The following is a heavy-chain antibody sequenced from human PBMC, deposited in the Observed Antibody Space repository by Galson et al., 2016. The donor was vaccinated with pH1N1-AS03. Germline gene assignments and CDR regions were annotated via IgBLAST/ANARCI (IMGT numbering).Heavy chain of an antibody. D-gene: IGHD1-26*01. Sequence: SLRLSCADSGSTFSLKSMNWVRQAPGKGLEWISSISSSGSHIYYADSVKGRFTISRDNAKNSLYLQMNSLRDEDTAVYYCARDLGGEGSPVGYAMAVWGPGTTVTVSS. CDR2: ISSSGSHI. CDR1: GSTFSLKS. V-gene: IGHV3-21*01. J-gene: IGHJ6*02. CDR3: ARDLGGEGSPVGYAMAV.